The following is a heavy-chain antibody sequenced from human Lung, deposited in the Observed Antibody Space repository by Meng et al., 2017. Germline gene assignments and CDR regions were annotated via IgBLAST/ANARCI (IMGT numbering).Heavy chain of an antibody. D-gene: IGHD4-11*01. CDR3: ARGPTTMAHDFDY. Sequence: QVQLKQWGAGLLTPSETLSLTCVVSGGSFSDYHWSWIRQPPGKGLEWIGEINHSGSTNYNPSLESRATISVDTSQNNLSLKLSSVTAADSAVYYCARGPTTMAHDFDYWGQGTLVTVSS. CDR2: INHSGST. J-gene: IGHJ4*02. V-gene: IGHV4-34*01. CDR1: GGSFSDYH.